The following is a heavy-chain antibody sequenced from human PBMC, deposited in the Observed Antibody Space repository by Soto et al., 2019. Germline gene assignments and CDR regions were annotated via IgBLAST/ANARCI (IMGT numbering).Heavy chain of an antibody. CDR3: ARGPYCGGDCSSRWFDP. CDR1: GGTFSSYT. Sequence: GASVKVSCKASGGTFSSYTISWVRQAPGQGLEWMGRIIPILGIANYAQKFQGRVTITADKSTSTAYMELSSLRSEDTAVYYCARGPYCGGDCSSRWFDPWGQGTLVTVSS. V-gene: IGHV1-69*02. D-gene: IGHD2-21*01. CDR2: IIPILGIA. J-gene: IGHJ5*02.